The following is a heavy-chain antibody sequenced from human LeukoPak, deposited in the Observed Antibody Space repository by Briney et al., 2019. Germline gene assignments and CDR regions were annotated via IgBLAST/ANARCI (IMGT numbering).Heavy chain of an antibody. J-gene: IGHJ4*02. D-gene: IGHD3-10*01. CDR1: GFTFSSYA. Sequence: TGGSLRLSCAASGFTFSSYAMHWVRQAPGKGLEWVAVISYDGSNKYYADSVKGRFTISRDNSKNTLYLQMNSLRAEDTAVYYCAKGMVRGVPGDYWGQGTLVTVSS. CDR3: AKGMVRGVPGDY. CDR2: ISYDGSNK. V-gene: IGHV3-30-3*01.